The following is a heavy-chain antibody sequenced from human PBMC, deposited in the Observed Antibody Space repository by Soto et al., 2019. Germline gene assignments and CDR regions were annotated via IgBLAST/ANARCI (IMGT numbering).Heavy chain of an antibody. V-gene: IGHV4-39*02. D-gene: IGHD5-12*01. CDR1: GGSISSSTYY. CDR3: AREGDGYNLPTFYY. CDR2: IYYSGST. J-gene: IGHJ4*02. Sequence: SETLSLTCTVSGGSISSSTYYWGWIRQPPGKGLEWIGSIYYSGSTYYSPSLKSRLTISVDTSKNQFSLKLSSVTAADTAVYYCAREGDGYNLPTFYYWGPGTLVTVSS.